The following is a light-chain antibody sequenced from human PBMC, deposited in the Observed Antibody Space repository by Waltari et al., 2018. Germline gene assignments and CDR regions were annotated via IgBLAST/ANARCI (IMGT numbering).Light chain of an antibody. Sequence: ETVMTQSPATLSVSPGERATLSCRASQSVSSKLAWYQQKPGQAPRLLIYGASTRATDIPARFSSGGSGTEFTLIISSLQSEDFAVYFCQQYSYWPRTFGRGTKVEIK. CDR2: GAS. V-gene: IGKV3-15*01. CDR3: QQYSYWPRT. CDR1: QSVSSK. J-gene: IGKJ1*01.